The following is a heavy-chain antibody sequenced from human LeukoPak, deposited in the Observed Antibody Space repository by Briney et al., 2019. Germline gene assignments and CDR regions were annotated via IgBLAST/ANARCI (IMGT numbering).Heavy chain of an antibody. CDR3: ARSFSEKFYFES. D-gene: IGHD1-26*01. V-gene: IGHV4-59*08. CDR1: GGSISSYY. Sequence: PSETLSLTCTVSGGSISSYYWSWIRQPPGKGLEWIGYIYYSGSTDYNPSLESRVTISVDTSKNQFSLKLTSVTAADTAMYFCARSFSEKFYFESWGQGTLVTVSS. CDR2: IYYSGST. J-gene: IGHJ4*02.